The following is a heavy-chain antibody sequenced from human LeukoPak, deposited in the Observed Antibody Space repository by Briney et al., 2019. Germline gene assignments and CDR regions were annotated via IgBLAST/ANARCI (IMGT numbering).Heavy chain of an antibody. CDR1: GFTFSSYW. J-gene: IGHJ3*02. CDR3: ARDSFRVRPTGLCAFDI. D-gene: IGHD3-9*01. Sequence: GGSLRLSCAASGFTFSSYWMHWVRRAPGKGLVWVSRISSDGSSTTYADSVKGRFTISRDNAKNTLYLQMNSLRAEDTAVYYCARDSFRVRPTGLCAFDIWGQGTMVTVSS. V-gene: IGHV3-74*01. CDR2: ISSDGSST.